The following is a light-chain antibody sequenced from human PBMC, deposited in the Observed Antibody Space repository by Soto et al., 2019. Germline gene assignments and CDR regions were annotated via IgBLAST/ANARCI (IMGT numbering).Light chain of an antibody. V-gene: IGKV1-33*01. CDR2: DAS. CDR3: LQYDNLPIT. J-gene: IGKJ3*01. CDR1: QDISNY. Sequence: DIQMTQSPSSLSASVGDRVTITCQASQDISNYLNWYQQKPGKAPKLLIYDASNLETGVPSRFSGSGSGTEFTFPISSLQPEDSATYYCLQYDNLPITFGPGTKVDIK.